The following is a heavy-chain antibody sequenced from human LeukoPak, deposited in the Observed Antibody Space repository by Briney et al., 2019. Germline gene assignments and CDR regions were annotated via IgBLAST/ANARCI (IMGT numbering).Heavy chain of an antibody. V-gene: IGHV1-69*04. CDR1: GGTFSSYA. Sequence: ASVKVSCKASGGTFSSYAISWVRQAPGQGLEWMGRIIPIFGIANYAQKFQGRVTITADKSTSTAYMELSSLRPEDTAVYYCARDRSSIHAYFDYWGQGTLVTVSS. CDR2: IIPIFGIA. CDR3: ARDRSSIHAYFDY. J-gene: IGHJ4*02.